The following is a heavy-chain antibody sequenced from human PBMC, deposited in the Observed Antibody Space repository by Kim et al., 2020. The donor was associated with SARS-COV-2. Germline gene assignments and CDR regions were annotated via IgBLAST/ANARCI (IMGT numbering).Heavy chain of an antibody. D-gene: IGHD3-9*01. CDR3: AREGPGIRDYDILTGYSCMDV. Sequence: SVKVSCKASGGTFSSYAISWVRQAPGQGLEWMGGIIPIFGTANYAQKFQGRVTITADESTSTAYMELSSLRSEDTAVYYCAREGPGIRDYDILTGYSCMDVWGQGTTVTVSS. J-gene: IGHJ6*02. V-gene: IGHV1-69*13. CDR2: IIPIFGTA. CDR1: GGTFSSYA.